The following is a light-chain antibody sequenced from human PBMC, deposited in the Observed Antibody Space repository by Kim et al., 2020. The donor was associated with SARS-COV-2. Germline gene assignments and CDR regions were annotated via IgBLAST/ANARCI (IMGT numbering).Light chain of an antibody. J-gene: IGLJ3*02. CDR1: ILRSYY. CDR3: NSRDSSGNHWV. CDR2: GKN. V-gene: IGLV3-19*01. Sequence: VQTVRIPYPGDILRSYYASWYQQKPGQGPVLVIYGKNNLPSVVPDRFSGASSGNTASLPITWAQAEDDADYYCNSRDSSGNHWVFGGGTQLTVL.